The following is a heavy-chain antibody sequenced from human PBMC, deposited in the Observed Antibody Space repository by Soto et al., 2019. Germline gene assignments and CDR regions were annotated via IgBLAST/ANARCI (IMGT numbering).Heavy chain of an antibody. CDR3: ASSYYYDSSGYYPPHYYYYGMDV. CDR1: GYSFTSYW. J-gene: IGHJ6*02. CDR2: IDPSDSYT. V-gene: IGHV5-10-1*01. D-gene: IGHD3-22*01. Sequence: PGEFLKISCKGSGYSFTSYWISWVRQMPGKGLEWMGRIDPSDSYTNYSPSFQGHVTISADKSISTAYLQWSSLKASDTAMYYCASSYYYDSSGYYPPHYYYYGMDVWGQGTTVTVSS.